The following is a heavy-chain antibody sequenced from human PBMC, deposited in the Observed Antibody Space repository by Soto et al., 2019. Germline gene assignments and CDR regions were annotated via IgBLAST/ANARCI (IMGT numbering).Heavy chain of an antibody. J-gene: IGHJ3*02. CDR2: IYHSGRT. V-gene: IGHV4-31*03. CDR3: ARVGSDFDAFDI. Sequence: QVQLQESGPGLVKPSQTLSPTCSVSGGSISRGDYYWSWIRQHPGRGLEWIGYIYHSGRTNYNPSLKSRVFISVDTSKSQFSLNLTSVTAADTAVYRCARVGSDFDAFDIWGQGTMVTVSS. D-gene: IGHD3-16*01. CDR1: GGSISRGDYY.